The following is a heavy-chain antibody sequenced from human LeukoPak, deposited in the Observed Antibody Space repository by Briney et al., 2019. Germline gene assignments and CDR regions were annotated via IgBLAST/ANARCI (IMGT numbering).Heavy chain of an antibody. CDR3: AKISSSAESNFDY. J-gene: IGHJ4*02. Sequence: GGSLRLSCAASGFTFSTCAMHWVRQAPGKGLGWVAFIWPDGSKKYYADSVKGRFAISRENSKNTVYLQMNDLRPEDTALYFCAKISSSAESNFDYWGQGTLLTVSS. V-gene: IGHV3-30*02. D-gene: IGHD6-25*01. CDR2: IWPDGSKK. CDR1: GFTFSTCA.